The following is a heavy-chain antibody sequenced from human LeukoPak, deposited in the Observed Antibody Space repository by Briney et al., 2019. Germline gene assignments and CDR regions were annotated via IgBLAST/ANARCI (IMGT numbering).Heavy chain of an antibody. CDR3: ARGRSDVGELYYYYGMDV. D-gene: IGHD3-10*01. J-gene: IGHJ6*04. Sequence: GASVKVSCKASGGTFSSYAISWVRQAPGQGLEWMGGIIPIFGTANYAQKFQGRVTITADESTSTAYMELSSLRSEDTAVYYCARGRSDVGELYYYYGMDVWGKGTTVTVSS. CDR2: IIPIFGTA. V-gene: IGHV1-69*13. CDR1: GGTFSSYA.